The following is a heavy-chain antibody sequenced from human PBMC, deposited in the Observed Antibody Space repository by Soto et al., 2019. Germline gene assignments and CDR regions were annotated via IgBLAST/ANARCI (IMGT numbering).Heavy chain of an antibody. J-gene: IGHJ4*02. D-gene: IGHD2-15*01. Sequence: VGSLRLSCAASGFTFNHYAMSWVRQAPGKGLEWVSIIIANGGTFYADSEKGRFTISRDNSKNTVYLQMSSLRVEDTAIYYCAKDYTVAADPSSVILFDYWGQGALVTVSS. V-gene: IGHV3-23*01. CDR3: AKDYTVAADPSSVILFDY. CDR2: IIANGGT. CDR1: GFTFNHYA.